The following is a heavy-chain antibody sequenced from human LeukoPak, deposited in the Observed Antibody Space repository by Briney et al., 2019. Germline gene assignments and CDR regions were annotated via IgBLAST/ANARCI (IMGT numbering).Heavy chain of an antibody. Sequence: GGSLRLSCAASGFTFSSYGMRWVRQAPGKGLEWVAVISHDGRKKYYADSVKGRFTASRDNSKSTLYLQMISVRAEDTAVYYCTKEVVEPSPMPPVYYYDGLDVWGKGTTVTGFS. V-gene: IGHV3-30*18. J-gene: IGHJ6*01. CDR2: ISHDGRKK. CDR3: TKEVVEPSPMPPVYYYDGLDV. D-gene: IGHD2-2*01. CDR1: GFTFSSYG.